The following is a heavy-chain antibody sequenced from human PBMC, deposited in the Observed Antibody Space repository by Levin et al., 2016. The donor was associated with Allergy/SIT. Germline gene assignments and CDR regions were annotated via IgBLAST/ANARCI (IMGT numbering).Heavy chain of an antibody. J-gene: IGHJ4*02. CDR2: ISNSGVST. CDR3: ANQDGVAAAVDY. V-gene: IGHV3-23*01. CDR1: GFTFSSYA. D-gene: IGHD6-13*01. Sequence: GESLKISCAASGFTFSSYAMSWVRQAPGKGLEWVSSISNSGVSTYYADSVKGRFTISRDTSKNTLYLQMNSLRAEDTAVYYCANQDGVAAAVDYWGQGTLVIVSS.